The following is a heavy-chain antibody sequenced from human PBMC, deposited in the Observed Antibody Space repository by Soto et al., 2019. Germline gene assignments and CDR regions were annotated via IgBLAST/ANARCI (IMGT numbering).Heavy chain of an antibody. V-gene: IGHV1-69*13. J-gene: IGHJ3*02. CDR3: ARDSGSYAHDAFDI. D-gene: IGHD1-26*01. CDR2: IIPIFGTA. CDR1: GGTFSSYA. Sequence: RASVKVSCKASGGTFSSYAISWVRQAPGQGLEWMGGIIPIFGTANYAQKFQGRVTITADESTSTAYMELSSLRSEDTAVYYCARDSGSYAHDAFDIWGQGTMVTV.